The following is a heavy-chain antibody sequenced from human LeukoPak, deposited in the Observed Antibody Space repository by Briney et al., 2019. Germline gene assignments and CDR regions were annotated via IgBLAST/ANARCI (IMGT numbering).Heavy chain of an antibody. CDR1: GFSFSSDG. J-gene: IGHJ5*02. CDR2: ISGSGGST. Sequence: PGGSLRLSCAASGFSFSSDGMSWVRQAPGKGLEGVSAISGSGGSTFYADSGKGRFTISKDNSKNTLYFQLNSLRAEDTAVYYSAKFRGYSYGTIGSWGKGPLVTVSS. V-gene: IGHV3-23*01. CDR3: AKFRGYSYGTIGS. D-gene: IGHD5-18*01.